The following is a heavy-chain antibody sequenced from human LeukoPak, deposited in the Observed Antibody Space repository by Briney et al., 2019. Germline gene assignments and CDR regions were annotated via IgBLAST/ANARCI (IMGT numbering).Heavy chain of an antibody. CDR1: GFTFSRYW. CDR3: ARSGLRYFDCPDY. CDR2: IKQDGSEK. D-gene: IGHD3-9*01. J-gene: IGHJ4*02. Sequence: PGGSLRLSGAASGFTFSRYWMSWVRQAPGKGLEWVATIKQDGSEKYYVDSVKGRFTISRDNAKNSLSLQMNSLRAEDTAVYYCARSGLRYFDCPDYWGQGALVTVSS. V-gene: IGHV3-7*05.